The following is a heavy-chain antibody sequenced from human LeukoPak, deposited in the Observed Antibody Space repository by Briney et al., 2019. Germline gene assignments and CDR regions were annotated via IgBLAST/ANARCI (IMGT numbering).Heavy chain of an antibody. CDR1: GGTFSSYA. CDR2: IIPILGIA. J-gene: IGHJ4*02. Sequence: SVKVSCKASGGTFSSYAISWVRQAPGQGLEWMGRIIPILGIANYVQKFQGRVTITADKSTSTAYMELSSLRSEDTAVYYCARYVLLWFGESNWGQGTLVTVSS. CDR3: ARYVLLWFGESN. D-gene: IGHD3-10*01. V-gene: IGHV1-69*04.